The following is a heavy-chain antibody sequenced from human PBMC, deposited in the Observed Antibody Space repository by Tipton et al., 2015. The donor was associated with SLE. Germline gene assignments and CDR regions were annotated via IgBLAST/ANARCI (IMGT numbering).Heavy chain of an antibody. J-gene: IGHJ6*02. CDR1: GFTFSSYS. Sequence: SLRLSCAASGFTFSSYSMNWVRQAPGKGLEWVSYISSSSSTIYYADSVKGRFTISRDNAKNSLYLQMNSLRAEDTAVYDCRGELSVFGMDGWGQGTTVTVSS. CDR3: RGELSVFGMDG. D-gene: IGHD3-16*02. CDR2: ISSSSSTI. V-gene: IGHV3-48*01.